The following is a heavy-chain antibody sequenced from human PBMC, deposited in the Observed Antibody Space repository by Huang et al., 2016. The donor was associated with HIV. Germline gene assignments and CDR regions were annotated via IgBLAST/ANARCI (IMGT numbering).Heavy chain of an antibody. D-gene: IGHD6-6*01. V-gene: IGHV1-8*01. CDR3: VRGWYIAALPYFDY. Sequence: QVQLVQSGAEVRKPGASVKVSCEASGYSFASYDINWVRQATGQGLEWMGVMNPNSGNTGYAQKFQGRVTMTRNTSISTAYMELSSLRSEDTAKYFCVRGWYIAALPYFDYWGQGTLVTVSS. CDR2: MNPNSGNT. CDR1: GYSFASYD. J-gene: IGHJ4*02.